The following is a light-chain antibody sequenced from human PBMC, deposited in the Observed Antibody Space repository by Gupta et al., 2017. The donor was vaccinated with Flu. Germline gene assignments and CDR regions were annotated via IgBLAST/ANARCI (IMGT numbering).Light chain of an antibody. V-gene: IGKV3-15*01. CDR2: GAS. CDR1: QSVSSN. Sequence: EIVMTQSPATLSVSPGERATLSCRASQSVSSNLAWYQQKPGQAPRLLIYGASTRATGVPARFSGSGSGTEFTLTISSLQSEDFALYYCQRYSNWPPITFGQGTRLEIK. J-gene: IGKJ5*01. CDR3: QRYSNWPPIT.